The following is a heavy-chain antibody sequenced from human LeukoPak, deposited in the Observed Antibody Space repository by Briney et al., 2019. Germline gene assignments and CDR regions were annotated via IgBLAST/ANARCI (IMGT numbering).Heavy chain of an antibody. CDR3: ARRRYDYVWGSYRYFGVYYFDY. J-gene: IGHJ4*02. CDR2: ISHSGTT. Sequence: SGTLSLTCVFSGASITRPYYWTWVRQPPGKGLEWIAEISHSGTTQYNPSLKRRVIISVDKSANQFSLKLSSVLAADAAVYYCARRRYDYVWGSYRYFGVYYFDYWGQGTLVTVSS. V-gene: IGHV4-4*02. D-gene: IGHD3-16*02. CDR1: GASITRPYY.